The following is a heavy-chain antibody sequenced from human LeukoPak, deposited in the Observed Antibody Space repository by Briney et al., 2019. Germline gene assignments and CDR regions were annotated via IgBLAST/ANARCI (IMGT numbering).Heavy chain of an antibody. CDR2: IYPGDSDT. CDR1: GYSFTSYW. V-gene: IGHV5-51*01. CDR3: ARQESEMTTPANRYFDS. J-gene: IGHJ4*02. Sequence: GESLKISCKGSGYSFTSYWIGWVRQMPGKGLEWMGIIYPGDSDTIYGPSFQGQVTISADKSISTAYLQWSSLKASDTAMYYCARQESEMTTPANRYFDSWGQGTLVTVSS. D-gene: IGHD5-24*01.